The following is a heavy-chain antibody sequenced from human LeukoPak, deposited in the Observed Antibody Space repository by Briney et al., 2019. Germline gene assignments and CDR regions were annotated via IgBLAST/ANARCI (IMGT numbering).Heavy chain of an antibody. J-gene: IGHJ6*02. Sequence: PSETLSLTCTVSGGSISGYYWSWIRQPPGKGLEWIGYIYYSGSTSYNPSLKSRVTISVDTSKNQFSLKLNSVTAADTAVYYCALGSGWTYYYYGMDVWGQGTTVTVSS. CDR1: GGSISGYY. D-gene: IGHD6-19*01. CDR2: IYYSGST. V-gene: IGHV4-59*01. CDR3: ALGSGWTYYYYGMDV.